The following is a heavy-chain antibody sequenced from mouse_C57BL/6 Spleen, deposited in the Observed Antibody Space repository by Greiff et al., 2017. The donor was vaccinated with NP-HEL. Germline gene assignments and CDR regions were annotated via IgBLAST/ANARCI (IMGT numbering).Heavy chain of an antibody. CDR2: IWSGGST. CDR3: AKKGYYGYGDAMDY. J-gene: IGHJ4*01. V-gene: IGHV2-5*01. D-gene: IGHD2-2*01. CDR1: GFSLTSYG. Sequence: QVQLKESGPGLVQPSQCLSITCTASGFSLTSYGVHWVRQSPGKGLEWLGVIWSGGSTDYNAAFMSRLSITKDNTKGQVFFKMNSLQANDTAIYYGAKKGYYGYGDAMDYWGQGTSVTVSS.